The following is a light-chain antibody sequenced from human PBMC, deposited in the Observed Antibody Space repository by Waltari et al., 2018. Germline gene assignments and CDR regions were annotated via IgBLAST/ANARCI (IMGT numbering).Light chain of an antibody. CDR3: CSYAGKYTYV. CDR2: DVT. Sequence: QSALTQPRSVSGSPGQSVTISCTGTSSDVGGYNYVSWYQQYPGKAPKLMISDVTKRASGVTVLFFGSKSGNTASLTISGLQPEDEADYYCCSYAGKYTYVFGTGTRVTVL. J-gene: IGLJ1*01. V-gene: IGLV2-11*01. CDR1: SSDVGGYNY.